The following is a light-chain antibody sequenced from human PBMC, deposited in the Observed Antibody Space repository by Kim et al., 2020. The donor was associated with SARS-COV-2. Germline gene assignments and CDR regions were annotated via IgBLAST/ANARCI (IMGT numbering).Light chain of an antibody. CDR2: NN. CDR1: SSNIGRNT. Sequence: QSVLNQTPSASGTPGQRVSISCSGSSSNIGRNTVNWYQHLAGTAPKLLISNNQRSSGVPDRFSGSKSGTSASLAISRLQSEDEADYYCAAWDDSLNGYVFGTGTKVTVL. V-gene: IGLV1-44*01. J-gene: IGLJ1*01. CDR3: AAWDDSLNGYV.